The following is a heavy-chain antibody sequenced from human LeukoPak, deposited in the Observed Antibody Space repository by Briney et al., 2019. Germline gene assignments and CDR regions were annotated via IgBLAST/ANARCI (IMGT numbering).Heavy chain of an antibody. CDR1: GGSFSGYY. V-gene: IGHV4-34*01. CDR2: INHSGST. CDR3: ARVWGHGGNSRSGYYFDY. D-gene: IGHD4-23*01. Sequence: PSETLSLTCAVYGGSFSGYYWSWIRQPPGKGLEWIGEINHSGSTNYNPSLKSRVTISVDTSKNQFSLKLSSVTAADTAVYYCARVWGHGGNSRSGYYFDYWGQGTLVTVSS. J-gene: IGHJ4*02.